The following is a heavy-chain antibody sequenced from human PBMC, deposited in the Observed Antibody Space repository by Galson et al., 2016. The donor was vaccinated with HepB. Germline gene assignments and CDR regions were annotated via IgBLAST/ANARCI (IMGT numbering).Heavy chain of an antibody. D-gene: IGHD1-1*01. Sequence: PALVTPTQTLTLTCTVSGFSLNTAGLGVSWVRQPPGKALEWLGLIFSNDQKSYNTSLRTRVTISKDTSKSQVVLIMTNMAPVDTATYYCARIQQLIPGFYFYGMDVWGQGTTVTVSS. CDR3: ARIQQLIPGFYFYGMDV. CDR2: IFSNDQK. CDR1: GFSLNTAGLG. J-gene: IGHJ6*02. V-gene: IGHV2-26*01.